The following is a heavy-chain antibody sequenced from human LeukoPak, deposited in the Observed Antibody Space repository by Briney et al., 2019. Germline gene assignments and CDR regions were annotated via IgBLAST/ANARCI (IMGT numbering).Heavy chain of an antibody. D-gene: IGHD5-18*01. CDR2: IYTSGST. V-gene: IGHV4-4*07. CDR1: GGSISSYY. CDR3: ARSTAKSRYYYYYYYMDV. Sequence: SETLSLTCTVSGGSISSYYWSWLRQPARKGLEWIGRIYTSGSTNYNPSLKSRVTMSVDTSKNHFSLKLSSVTAADTAVYYCARSTAKSRYYYYYYYMDVWGKGTTVTVSS. J-gene: IGHJ6*03.